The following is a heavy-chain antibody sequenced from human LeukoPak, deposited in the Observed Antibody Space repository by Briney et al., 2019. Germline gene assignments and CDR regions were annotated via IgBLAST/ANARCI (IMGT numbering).Heavy chain of an antibody. V-gene: IGHV3-72*01. CDR2: TGDKANSYTT. CDR1: GFTFSDHY. J-gene: IGHJ3*02. Sequence: GGSPRLSCAASGFTFSDHYMDWVRQTPGKGLEWVGRTGDKANSYTTEYAASVKGRFTISRDDSKNSLYLQMNSLKTEDTAVYYCARVGPPRSDAFDIWGQGTMVTVSS. CDR3: ARVGPPRSDAFDI.